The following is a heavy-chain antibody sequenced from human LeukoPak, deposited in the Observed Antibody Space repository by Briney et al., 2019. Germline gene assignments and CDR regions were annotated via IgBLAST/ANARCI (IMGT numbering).Heavy chain of an antibody. CDR2: IYYSGST. D-gene: IGHD3-22*01. J-gene: IGHJ4*02. V-gene: IGHV4-30-4*01. CDR1: GGSISSRSYY. Sequence: SETLSLTCTVSGGSISSRSYYWSWIRQPPGKGLEWIGYIYYSGSTYYNPSLKSRVTISVDTSKNQFSLKLSSVTAADTAVYYCARVGYYYDSSGYYDIDYWGQGTLVTVSS. CDR3: ARVGYYYDSSGYYDIDY.